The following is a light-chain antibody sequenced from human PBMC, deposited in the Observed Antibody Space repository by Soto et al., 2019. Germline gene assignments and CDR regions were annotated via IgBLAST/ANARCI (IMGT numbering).Light chain of an antibody. CDR1: ESVRSY. Sequence: IALTHSPATLSLSPGERATLSCRASESVRSYLAWYQQGPGQAPRLLIYDVSNRATGIPARFSGSGSGTDFTLTISSLEPEDFAVYYCQQRSNWPGTFGGGTKVDIK. CDR2: DVS. V-gene: IGKV3-11*01. CDR3: QQRSNWPGT. J-gene: IGKJ4*01.